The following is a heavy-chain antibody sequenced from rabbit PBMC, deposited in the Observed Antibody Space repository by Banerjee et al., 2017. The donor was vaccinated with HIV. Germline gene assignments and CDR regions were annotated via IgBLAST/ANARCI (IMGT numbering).Heavy chain of an antibody. CDR3: ARDGYDDYGDYSRLDL. Sequence: QEELEESGGGLVKPEGSLTLTCKASGFSFSDRDVMCWVRQAPGKGLEWIACINTATGKPVYATWAKGRFTISTTSSTTVTLQMTSLTAADTATYFCARDGYDDYGDYSRLDLWGPGTLVTVS. D-gene: IGHD2-1*01. CDR2: INTATGKP. CDR1: GFSFSDRDV. V-gene: IGHV1S45*01. J-gene: IGHJ3*01.